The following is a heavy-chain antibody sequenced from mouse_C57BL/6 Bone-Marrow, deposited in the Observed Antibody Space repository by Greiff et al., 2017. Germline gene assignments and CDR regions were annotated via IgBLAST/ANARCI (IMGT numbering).Heavy chain of an antibody. Sequence: DVQLVESGGGLVQPGGSLKLSCAASGFTFSDYGMAWVRQAPRKGPEWVAFISNLAYSIYYADTVTGRFPISRGDAKNTLYLEMSSLRSEDTAMYYCARWLLRAMDYRGQGASVTVAS. CDR1: GFTFSDYG. J-gene: IGHJ4*01. CDR2: ISNLAYSI. V-gene: IGHV5-15*01. CDR3: ARWLLRAMDY. D-gene: IGHD2-3*01.